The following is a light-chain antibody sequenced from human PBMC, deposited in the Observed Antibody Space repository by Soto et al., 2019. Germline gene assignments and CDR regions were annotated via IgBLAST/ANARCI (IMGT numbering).Light chain of an antibody. CDR1: QSIGTY. Sequence: DIQMTQSPSTLSASVGDRVTITCRASQSIGTYLHWYQQKAGKAPKLLIYAASNLQSGVPSRFSGSGSGTDFTLTMNSLQPEDFATYYCQQSYSTPITFGQGTRLEIK. J-gene: IGKJ5*01. V-gene: IGKV1-39*01. CDR2: AAS. CDR3: QQSYSTPIT.